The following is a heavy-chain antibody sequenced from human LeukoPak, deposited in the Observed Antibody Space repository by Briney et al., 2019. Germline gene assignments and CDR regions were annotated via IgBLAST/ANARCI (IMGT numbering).Heavy chain of an antibody. CDR2: MNPNSGNT. CDR1: GYTFTSYD. J-gene: IGHJ6*03. Sequence: ASVKVSCKASGYTFTSYDINWVRQATGQGLEWMGWMNPNSGNTGYAQKFQGRVTITRNTSISTAYMELSSLRSEDTAVYYCASGPRGWFGELLGYYYYMDVWGKGTTVTVSS. CDR3: ASGPRGWFGELLGYYYYMDV. V-gene: IGHV1-8*03. D-gene: IGHD3-10*01.